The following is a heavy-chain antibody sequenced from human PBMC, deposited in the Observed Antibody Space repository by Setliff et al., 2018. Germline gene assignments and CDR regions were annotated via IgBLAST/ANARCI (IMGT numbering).Heavy chain of an antibody. J-gene: IGHJ4*02. CDR1: GYTFTSYA. V-gene: IGHV1-46*01. CDR3: ARTTPRSSFDY. CDR2: INPSGGST. Sequence: ASVKVSCKASGYTFTSYAMHWVRQAPGQRLEWMGWINPSGGSTSYAQKFQGRVTMTRDTSTSTVYMELSSLRSEDTAVYYCARTTPRSSFDYWGQGTLVTVSS.